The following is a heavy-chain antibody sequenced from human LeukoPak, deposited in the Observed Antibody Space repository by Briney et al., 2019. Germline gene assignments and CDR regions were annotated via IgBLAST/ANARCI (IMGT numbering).Heavy chain of an antibody. D-gene: IGHD3-10*01. CDR3: ARVLWFGEPYWRD. CDR2: INPNSGGT. V-gene: IGHV1-2*02. J-gene: IGHJ4*02. Sequence: ASVKVSCKASGYTFTSYYMHWVRQAPGQGLEWMGWINPNSGGTNYAQKFQGRVTMTRDTSISTAYMELSRLRSDDTAVYYCARVLWFGEPYWRDWGQGTLVTVSS. CDR1: GYTFTSYY.